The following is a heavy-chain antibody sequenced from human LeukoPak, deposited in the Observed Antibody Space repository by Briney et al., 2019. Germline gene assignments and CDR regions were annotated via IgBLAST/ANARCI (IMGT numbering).Heavy chain of an antibody. V-gene: IGHV4-4*02. CDR1: GGSISSSNW. D-gene: IGHD3-16*01. CDR3: ARETSQKGAHYMDV. CDR2: IYHSGST. J-gene: IGHJ6*03. Sequence: PSETLSLTCAVSGGSISSSNWWNWVRQPPGKGLEWIGQIYHSGSTNYNPSLKTRVTISVDKSKSQFSLNLTSVTAADTAVYYCARETSQKGAHYMDVWGKGTTVTISS.